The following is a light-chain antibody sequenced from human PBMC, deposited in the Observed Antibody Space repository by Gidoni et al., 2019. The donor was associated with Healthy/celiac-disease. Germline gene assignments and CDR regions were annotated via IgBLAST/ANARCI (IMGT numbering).Light chain of an antibody. V-gene: IGKV3-20*01. Sequence: EIVLTQSPGTLSLSPGERATLSCRASQSVSSSYLAWYQQKPDQAPRLLIYGASSRATGIPHRFGGRESGTDFTLTISKLKPEDFAVYYCQQYGSSPLTFGGGTKVEIK. CDR3: QQYGSSPLT. CDR1: QSVSSSY. CDR2: GAS. J-gene: IGKJ4*01.